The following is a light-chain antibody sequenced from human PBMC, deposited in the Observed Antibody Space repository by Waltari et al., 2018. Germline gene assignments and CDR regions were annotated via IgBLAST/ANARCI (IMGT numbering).Light chain of an antibody. CDR3: QQYYSTPLT. Sequence: DIVMTQTPESLAVALCERATINCKSSQTVFYSANTKNYSAWYQQKPGQAPKLLIYWASTRESGVPDRCSGSGSGTDFTLTISSLQADDVAVYYCQQYYSTPLTFGGGTKVEIK. J-gene: IGKJ4*01. CDR1: QTVFYSANTKNY. V-gene: IGKV4-1*01. CDR2: WAS.